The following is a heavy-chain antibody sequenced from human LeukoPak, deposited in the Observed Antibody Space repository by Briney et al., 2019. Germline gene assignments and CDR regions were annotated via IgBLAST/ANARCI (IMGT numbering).Heavy chain of an antibody. CDR1: GGSISSYY. J-gene: IGHJ5*02. D-gene: IGHD6-6*01. CDR3: AKSIAARQYWFDP. CDR2: IYYSGST. Sequence: PSETLSLTCTVSGGSISSYYWSWIRQPPGKGLEWIGYIYYSGSTNYNPSLKSRVTISVDTSKNQFSLKLSSVTAADTAVYYCAKSIAARQYWFDPWGQGTLVTVSS. V-gene: IGHV4-59*08.